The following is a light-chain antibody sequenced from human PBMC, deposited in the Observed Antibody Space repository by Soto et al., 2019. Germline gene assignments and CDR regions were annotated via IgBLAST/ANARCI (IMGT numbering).Light chain of an antibody. J-gene: IGLJ2*01. CDR2: GNS. CDR3: QSYDSSLSVHVV. Sequence: QPVLTQPPSVSGAPGQRVTISCTGSSSNIGAGYDVHWYQQLPGTAPKLLIYGNSNRPSGVPDRFSGSKSGTSASLAITGLQAEDEADYYCQSYDSSLSVHVVFGGGTKLTVL. CDR1: SSNIGAGYD. V-gene: IGLV1-40*01.